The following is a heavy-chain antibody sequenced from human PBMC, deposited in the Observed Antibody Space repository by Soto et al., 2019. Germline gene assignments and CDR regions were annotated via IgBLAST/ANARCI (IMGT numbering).Heavy chain of an antibody. CDR3: ARPQTTMAFEI. D-gene: IGHD5-12*01. CDR1: GGSFSGYY. J-gene: IGHJ3*02. Sequence: LSLTCAVYGGSFSGYYWSWIRQPPGKGLEWIGEINHSGSTTYNPSLKSRVTISVDTSKNQFSLKLSSVTAADTAVYYCARPQTTMAFEIWGKETMVTVSS. V-gene: IGHV4-34*01. CDR2: INHSGST.